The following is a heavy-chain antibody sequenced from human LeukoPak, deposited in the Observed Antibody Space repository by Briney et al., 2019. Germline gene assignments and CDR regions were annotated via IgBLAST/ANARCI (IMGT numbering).Heavy chain of an antibody. CDR2: IYYSGST. J-gene: IGHJ2*01. CDR1: GGSISGYY. CDR3: ARRDDSYGYRWYFDL. D-gene: IGHD5-18*01. Sequence: PSETLSLTCTVSGGSISGYYWSWIRQPPGKGLEWIGYIYYSGSTNYNPSLKSRVTISVDTSKNQFSLKLSSVTAADTAVYYCARRDDSYGYRWYFDLWGRGTLVTVSS. V-gene: IGHV4-59*08.